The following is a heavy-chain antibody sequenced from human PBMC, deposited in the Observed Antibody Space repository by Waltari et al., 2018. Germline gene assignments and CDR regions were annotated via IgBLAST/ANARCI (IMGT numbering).Heavy chain of an antibody. D-gene: IGHD1-1*01. V-gene: IGHV5-51*01. J-gene: IGHJ4*02. CDR1: GYPFISSW. Sequence: DVQLVQSGAEVKKPGESLKISCQTSGYPFISSWIGWVRQVPGNGLEWVGIIYPSDADTRYSPSFQGHVTISVDESIDTAYLHWSSLKASDTARYFCARSGGVASTGIGYFDFWAQGTLVTVSS. CDR2: IYPSDADT. CDR3: ARSGGVASTGIGYFDF.